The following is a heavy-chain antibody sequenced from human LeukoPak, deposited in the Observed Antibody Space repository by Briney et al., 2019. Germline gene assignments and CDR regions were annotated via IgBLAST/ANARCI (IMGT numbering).Heavy chain of an antibody. CDR1: GFTLSSFV. CDR3: ISDFTGSQR. Sequence: PGRSLRLSCATSGFTLSSFVMHWVRQAPGKGLEWVGRFKSKTDGGTTDYATPVKGRFTISRDDSKNALYLQMNSLKNEDTAVYYCISDFTGSQRWGQGTLVTVSS. J-gene: IGHJ1*01. V-gene: IGHV3-15*01. CDR2: FKSKTDGGTT. D-gene: IGHD3-16*01.